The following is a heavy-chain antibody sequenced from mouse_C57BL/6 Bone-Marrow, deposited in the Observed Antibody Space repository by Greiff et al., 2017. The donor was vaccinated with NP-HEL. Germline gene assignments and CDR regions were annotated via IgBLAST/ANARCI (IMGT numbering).Heavy chain of an antibody. V-gene: IGHV3-6*01. CDR3: ARDIYYSNYGYYAMDY. D-gene: IGHD2-5*01. Sequence: EVKLQESGPGLVKPSQSLSLTCSVTGYSITSGYYWNWIRQSPGNKLEWLGYISYDGSNNYNPSLKNRISITRDTSKNQFFLKLNSVTTEDTATYYCARDIYYSNYGYYAMDYWGQGTSVTVSS. J-gene: IGHJ4*01. CDR1: GYSITSGYY. CDR2: ISYDGSN.